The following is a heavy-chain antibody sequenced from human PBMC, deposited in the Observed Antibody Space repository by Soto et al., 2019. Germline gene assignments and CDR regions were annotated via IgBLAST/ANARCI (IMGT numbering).Heavy chain of an antibody. Sequence: PGGSLRLSCAASGFTFSSYEMNWVRQAPGKGLEWVSAISGSGGSTYYADSVKGRFTISRDNSKNTLYLQMNSLRAEDTAVYYCATTAPPPDYYGSGSYYTPFDYWGQGTLVTVSS. J-gene: IGHJ4*02. CDR3: ATTAPPPDYYGSGSYYTPFDY. CDR1: GFTFSSYE. CDR2: ISGSGGST. V-gene: IGHV3-23*01. D-gene: IGHD3-10*01.